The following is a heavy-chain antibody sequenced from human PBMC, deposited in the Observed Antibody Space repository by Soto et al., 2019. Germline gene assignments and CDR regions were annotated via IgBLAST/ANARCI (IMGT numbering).Heavy chain of an antibody. CDR2: IGTAGDT. CDR3: AREEGPYCTNGVCPRYPSGMDV. J-gene: IGHJ6*02. V-gene: IGHV3-13*01. D-gene: IGHD2-8*01. CDR1: GFTFSSYD. Sequence: PGGSLRLSCAASGFTFSSYDMHWVRQATGKGLEWVSAIGTAGDTYYPGSVKGRFTISRENAKNSLYLQMNSLRAEDTAVYYCAREEGPYCTNGVCPRYPSGMDVWGQGTTVTVSS.